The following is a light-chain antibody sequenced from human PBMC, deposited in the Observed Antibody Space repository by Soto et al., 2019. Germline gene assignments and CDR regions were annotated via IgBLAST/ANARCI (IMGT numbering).Light chain of an antibody. J-gene: IGKJ1*01. CDR3: QMRTNWSWT. CDR1: QSLDSS. Sequence: EIVLAQSPATLSLSPGERATLSCRASQSLDSSLAWFQQKPGQAPRLLIYDVSYRASGIPARFSGSRSGTDFTLTISSLEPEDFAVYYCQMRTNWSWTFGQGTKVDIK. CDR2: DVS. V-gene: IGKV3-11*01.